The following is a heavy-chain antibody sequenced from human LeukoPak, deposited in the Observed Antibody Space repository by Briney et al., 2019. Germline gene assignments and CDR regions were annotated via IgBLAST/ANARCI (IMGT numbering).Heavy chain of an antibody. CDR2: ISSSSCYT. CDR1: GFTFSDYY. J-gene: IGHJ5*02. D-gene: IGHD3-22*01. V-gene: IGHV3-11*06. CDR3: ARASGYYYDWFDP. Sequence: GGSLRLSCAASGFTFSDYYMSWIRQAPGKGLEWVSYISSSSCYTNYADSVKGRFTISRDNAKNSLYLQMNSLRAEDTAVYYCARASGYYYDWFDPWGQGTLVTVSS.